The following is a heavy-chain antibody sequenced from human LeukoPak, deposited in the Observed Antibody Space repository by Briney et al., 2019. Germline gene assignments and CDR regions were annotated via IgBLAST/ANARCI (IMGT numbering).Heavy chain of an antibody. V-gene: IGHV4-59*12. Sequence: SETLSLTCTVSGGSISSYYWSWIRQPPGKGLEWIGYIYYSGSTNYNPSLKSRVTISVDTSKNQFSLKLSSVTAADTAVYYCARAPKSYDSSGYSPPDFDYWGQGTLVTVSS. CDR3: ARAPKSYDSSGYSPPDFDY. CDR1: GGSISSYY. D-gene: IGHD3-22*01. J-gene: IGHJ4*02. CDR2: IYYSGST.